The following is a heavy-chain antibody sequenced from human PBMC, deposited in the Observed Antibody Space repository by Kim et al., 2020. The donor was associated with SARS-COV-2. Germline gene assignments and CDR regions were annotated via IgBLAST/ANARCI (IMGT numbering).Heavy chain of an antibody. CDR3: AREEIGSGYYWGAFDI. J-gene: IGHJ3*02. V-gene: IGHV1-46*01. Sequence: KFQGRVTMTRETSTSTVYMELSSLRSEDTAVYYCAREEIGSGYYWGAFDIWGQGTMVTVSS. D-gene: IGHD3-22*01.